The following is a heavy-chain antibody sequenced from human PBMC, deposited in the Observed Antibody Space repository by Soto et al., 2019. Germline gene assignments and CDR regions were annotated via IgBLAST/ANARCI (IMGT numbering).Heavy chain of an antibody. J-gene: IGHJ4*02. V-gene: IGHV1-8*01. CDR3: AREDFYGSGSYSY. CDR1: GYTFTSYN. CDR2: MNPDSGNT. D-gene: IGHD3-10*01. Sequence: GPAVKVSCKASGYTFTSYNINWVRQATVQGLEWMGWMNPDSGNTGFAQKFQGRVAMTRSTSTSTAYMELSSLNSDDTAVYFCAREDFYGSGSYSYWGQGTLVTVSS.